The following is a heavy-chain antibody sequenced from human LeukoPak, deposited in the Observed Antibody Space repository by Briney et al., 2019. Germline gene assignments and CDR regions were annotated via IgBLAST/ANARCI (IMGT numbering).Heavy chain of an antibody. CDR3: ARADGSVVRTTFDY. D-gene: IGHD1-1*01. V-gene: IGHV4-59*01. Sequence: SETLSLTCTVSGGSISSYSWSWIRQPPGKGLEWIGYIYYSGSTNYNPSLKSRVTISVDTAKNQFSLKLSSVTAADTAVYYYARADGSVVRTTFDYWGQGTLVSVSS. CDR2: IYYSGST. J-gene: IGHJ4*02. CDR1: GGSISSYS.